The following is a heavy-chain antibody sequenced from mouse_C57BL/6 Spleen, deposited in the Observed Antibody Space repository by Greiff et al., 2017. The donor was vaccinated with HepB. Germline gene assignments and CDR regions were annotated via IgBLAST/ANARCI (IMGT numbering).Heavy chain of an antibody. D-gene: IGHD2-5*01. CDR2: IDPETGGT. CDR3: TRSGNSNYGWYFDV. CDR1: GYTFTDYE. V-gene: IGHV1-15*01. J-gene: IGHJ1*03. Sequence: VQLQQSGAELVRPGASVTLSCKASGYTFTDYEMHWVKQTPVHGLEWIGAIDPETGGTAYNQKFKGKAILTADKSSSTAYMELRSLTSEDSAVYYCTRSGNSNYGWYFDVWGTGTTVTVSS.